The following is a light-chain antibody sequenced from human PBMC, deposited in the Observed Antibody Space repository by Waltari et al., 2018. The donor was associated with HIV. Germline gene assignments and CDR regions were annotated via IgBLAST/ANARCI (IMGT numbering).Light chain of an antibody. CDR3: QSYDNSLTSYV. J-gene: IGLJ1*01. CDR1: SPNIGAGFD. Sequence: QSVLTQPPSVSGAPGQRVTISCSGNSPNIGAGFDVHWYQHLPGTAPKLLIYATTKRPSGVPDRFSGSKSGASASLAITGLQAEDEADYYCQSYDNSLTSYVFATGTRVTVL. CDR2: ATT. V-gene: IGLV1-40*03.